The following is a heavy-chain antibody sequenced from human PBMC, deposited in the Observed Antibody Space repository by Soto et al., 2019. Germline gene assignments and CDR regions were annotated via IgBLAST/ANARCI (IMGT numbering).Heavy chain of an antibody. J-gene: IGHJ4*02. CDR1: GYTFTSYG. V-gene: IGHV1-18*01. CDR2: ISPYNGNA. Sequence: QVQLVQSGAEVKKPGASVKVACKTSGYTFTSYGISWVRQAPGQGLEWMGWISPYNGNASSTQKRQGRVIMTTDTSTSTAYMELRSLKYDDTAVYYCARDRDPPLYRSGYQHYLDYWGQGTLVTVSS. CDR3: ARDRDPPLYRSGYQHYLDY. D-gene: IGHD3-22*01.